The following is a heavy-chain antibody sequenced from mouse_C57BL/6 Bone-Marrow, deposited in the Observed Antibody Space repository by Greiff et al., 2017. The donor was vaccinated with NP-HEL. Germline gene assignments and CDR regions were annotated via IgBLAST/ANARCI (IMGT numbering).Heavy chain of an antibody. CDR1: GYTFTSYW. J-gene: IGHJ3*01. CDR2: IDPSDSYT. Sequence: QVQLQQPGAELVKPGSSVKLSCKASGYTFTSYWMQWVKQRPGQGLEWIGEIDPSDSYTNYNQKFKGKATLTVDTSSSTAYMQLSSLTSEDSAVYYWARRGSCGNFFAYWGQGTLVTVSA. CDR3: ARRGSCGNFFAY. D-gene: IGHD2-1*01. V-gene: IGHV1-50*01.